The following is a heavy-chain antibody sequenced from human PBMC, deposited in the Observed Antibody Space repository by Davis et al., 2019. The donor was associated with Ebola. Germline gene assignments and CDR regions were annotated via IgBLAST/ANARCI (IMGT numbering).Heavy chain of an antibody. CDR2: IYDQST. V-gene: IGHV3-53*05. D-gene: IGHD6-19*01. CDR3: ATTQWLREFDN. Sequence: GESLKISCTASGFTVSSNHMSWVRQAPGKGLEWVSVIYDQSTAYADAVRGRFIISRAKSNNTLYLEMSSLRVDDTAVYYCATTQWLREFDNWGQGTLVTVSS. CDR1: GFTVSSNH. J-gene: IGHJ4*02.